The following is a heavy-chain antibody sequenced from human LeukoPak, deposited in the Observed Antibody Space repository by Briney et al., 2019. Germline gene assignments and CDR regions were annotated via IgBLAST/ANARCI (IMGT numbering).Heavy chain of an antibody. Sequence: GGSLRLSCAASGFTFSSYWMNWARQAPGKGLEWVASINHNGNVNYYVDSVKGRFTISRDNAKNSLYLQMNSLRDEDTAVYYCARVIGGGNYWGQGTLVTVSS. CDR3: ARVIGGGNY. CDR1: GFTFSSYW. CDR2: INHNGNVN. D-gene: IGHD1-26*01. J-gene: IGHJ4*02. V-gene: IGHV3-7*01.